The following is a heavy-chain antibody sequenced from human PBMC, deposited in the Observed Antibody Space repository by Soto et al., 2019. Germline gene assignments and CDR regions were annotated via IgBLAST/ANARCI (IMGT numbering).Heavy chain of an antibody. CDR1: GFTFSSYW. CDR2: IKQDGSEK. Sequence: EVHLVESGGGLVQPGGSLRLSCAASGFTFSSYWMSWVRQAPGKGLEWVANIKQDGSEKYYVDSVKGRFTISRDNAKNSLYLQMNSLRAEDTAVYYCARDAVTIFGVVIHYMDVWGKGTTVTVSS. CDR3: ARDAVTIFGVVIHYMDV. D-gene: IGHD3-3*01. V-gene: IGHV3-7*01. J-gene: IGHJ6*03.